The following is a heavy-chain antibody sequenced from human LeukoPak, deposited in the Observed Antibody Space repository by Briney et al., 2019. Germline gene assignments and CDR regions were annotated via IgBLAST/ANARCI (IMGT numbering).Heavy chain of an antibody. J-gene: IGHJ4*02. CDR1: GYSISSGYY. D-gene: IGHD6-13*01. CDR2: IYHSGST. Sequence: SETLSLTCTVSGYSISSGYYWGWIRQPPGKGLEWIGSIYHSGSTYSNPSLKSRVTISVDTSKNHFSLKLTSVTAADTAVYYCARNIAAAAPYYFDYWGQGTLVTVSS. CDR3: ARNIAAAAPYYFDY. V-gene: IGHV4-38-2*02.